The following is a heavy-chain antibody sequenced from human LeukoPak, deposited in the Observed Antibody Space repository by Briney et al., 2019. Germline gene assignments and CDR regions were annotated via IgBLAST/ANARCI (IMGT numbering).Heavy chain of an antibody. CDR3: VRGPYGASISKWFDP. J-gene: IGHJ5*02. CDR1: RGSISGYS. Sequence: SETLSLTCTVSRGSISGYSWSWIRQSPGGGLEWIGYIYYCGDTAYNPSPRSRVTLSVDTSKNQFSLQLRSVTTADTAVYYCVRGPYGASISKWFDPWGQGTQVIVSP. D-gene: IGHD4/OR15-4a*01. V-gene: IGHV4-59*01. CDR2: IYYCGDT.